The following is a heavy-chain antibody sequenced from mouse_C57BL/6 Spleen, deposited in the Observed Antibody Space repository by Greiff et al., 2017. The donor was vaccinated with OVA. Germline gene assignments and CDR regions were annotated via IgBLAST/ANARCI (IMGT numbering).Heavy chain of an antibody. J-gene: IGHJ2*01. Sequence: QFQLQPSVSALVRPLSSVQLSCTSSFYPFPASYLNCLTPRPGPVLAWISRIYPGSGNTYYNEKFKGKATLTAEKSSSTAYMQLSSLTSEDSAVYFCASYGSLDYWGQGTTLTVSS. CDR1: FYPFPASY. CDR3: ASYGSLDY. V-gene: IGHV1-76*01. D-gene: IGHD1-1*01. CDR2: IYPGSGNT.